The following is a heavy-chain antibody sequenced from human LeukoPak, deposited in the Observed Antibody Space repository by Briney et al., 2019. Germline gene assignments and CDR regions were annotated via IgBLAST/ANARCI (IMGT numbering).Heavy chain of an antibody. V-gene: IGHV3-33*01. D-gene: IGHD3-16*01. CDR1: GFTFSSYG. Sequence: GGSLRLSCAASGFTFSSYGMHWVRQAPGKGLEWVAVVWYDGSNEYYADSVKGRFTISRDNSKNTLYLQMNSLRAEDTAVYYCARGSNGGAPSPYYFDYWGQGTLVTVSS. J-gene: IGHJ4*02. CDR3: ARGSNGGAPSPYYFDY. CDR2: VWYDGSNE.